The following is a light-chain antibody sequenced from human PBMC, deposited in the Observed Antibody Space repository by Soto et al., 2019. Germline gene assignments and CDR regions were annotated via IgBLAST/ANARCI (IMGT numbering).Light chain of an antibody. CDR1: QSIGSRY. CDR2: GAS. J-gene: IGKJ4*01. Sequence: EVVLTQSPGSVSLSPGERVTLSCRASQSIGSRYLAWYQQRPGQAPRLLINGASSRATGIPDRFSGSGSGTDFTLTISRLEPEDVAVYYCQQYGNVLTFGGGTKVEIK. CDR3: QQYGNVLT. V-gene: IGKV3-20*01.